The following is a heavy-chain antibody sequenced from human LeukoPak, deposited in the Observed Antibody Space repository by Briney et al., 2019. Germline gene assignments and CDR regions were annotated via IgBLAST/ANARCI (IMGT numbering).Heavy chain of an antibody. Sequence: GASVKVSCKASGFTFGAFGISWVRQATGQGLEWVGCISGYIAAANYAQKFQDRVTMTTDRSTNTAYLELVSLRPDDTAVYYCGRGKDSYYYGVDVWGQGTTVTVSS. D-gene: IGHD3-10*01. CDR1: GFTFGAFG. CDR2: ISGYIAAA. CDR3: GRGKDSYYYGVDV. J-gene: IGHJ6*02. V-gene: IGHV1-18*01.